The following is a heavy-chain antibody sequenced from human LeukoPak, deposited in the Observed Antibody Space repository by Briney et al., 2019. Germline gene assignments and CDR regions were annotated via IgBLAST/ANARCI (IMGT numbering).Heavy chain of an antibody. J-gene: IGHJ2*01. CDR1: GGSFSGYY. Sequence: PSETLSLTCAVYGGSFSGYYGSWIRQPPGKGLEWIGEINHSGSTNYNPSLKSRVTISVDTSKKQFSLKLSSVTAADTAVYYCARLMGWPYWYFDLWGRGTLVTVSS. CDR2: INHSGST. D-gene: IGHD6-19*01. CDR3: ARLMGWPYWYFDL. V-gene: IGHV4-34*01.